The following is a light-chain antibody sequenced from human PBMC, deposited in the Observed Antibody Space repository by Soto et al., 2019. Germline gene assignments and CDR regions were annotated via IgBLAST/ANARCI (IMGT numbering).Light chain of an antibody. CDR3: QNRSNWPYT. CDR2: DAS. V-gene: IGKV3-11*01. J-gene: IGKJ2*01. CDR1: QSVSSY. Sequence: EIVLTQSPATLSLSPGETVTLSCRASQSVSSYLAWYQQKPGQAPRLLIYDASNRATGIPARFSGSGSGTDFTLTISSLQSEDFAVYCCQNRSNWPYTFGQGTKLEIK.